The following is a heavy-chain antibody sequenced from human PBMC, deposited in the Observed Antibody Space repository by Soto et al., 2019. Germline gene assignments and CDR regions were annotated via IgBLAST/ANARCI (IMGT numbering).Heavy chain of an antibody. CDR3: ERGGGSSPSGVYYGMDV. J-gene: IGHJ6*02. D-gene: IGHD3-10*01. Sequence: ASVKVSCKASGYTFTSYDINWVRQATGQGLEWMGWINPNSGNTGYAQKFQGRVTMTRNTSISTAYMELSSLRSEDTAVDYCERGGGSSPSGVYYGMDVWGQGTTVTVSS. CDR2: INPNSGNT. CDR1: GYTFTSYD. V-gene: IGHV1-8*01.